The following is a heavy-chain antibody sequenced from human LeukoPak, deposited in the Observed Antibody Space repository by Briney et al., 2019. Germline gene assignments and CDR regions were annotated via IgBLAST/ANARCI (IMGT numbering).Heavy chain of an antibody. CDR3: ARDFYYDSSGAFDF. CDR2: INPNSGDT. D-gene: IGHD3-22*01. J-gene: IGHJ4*02. V-gene: IGHV1-2*02. Sequence: ASMKVSCKASGYTFTDPYIHWVRRAPRQGLEWMGWINPNSGDTNYAQKFQGRVTMTRDTSITTAYMELSRLRSDDTAVYYCARDFYYDSSGAFDFWGQGTLVTVSS. CDR1: GYTFTDPY.